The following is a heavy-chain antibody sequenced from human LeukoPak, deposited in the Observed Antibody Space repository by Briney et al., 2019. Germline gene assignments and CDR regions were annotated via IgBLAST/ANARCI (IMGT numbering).Heavy chain of an antibody. CDR1: GFTFSSYS. CDR2: ISSSSSYI. J-gene: IGHJ3*02. Sequence: GGSLRLSCAASGFTFSSYSMNWVRQAPGKGLEWVSSISSSSSYIYYADSVKGRFTISRDNAKNSLYLQMNSLRAEDTAVYYCARDVLRFLEWFTDAFDIWGQGTMVTVSS. D-gene: IGHD3-3*01. V-gene: IGHV3-21*01. CDR3: ARDVLRFLEWFTDAFDI.